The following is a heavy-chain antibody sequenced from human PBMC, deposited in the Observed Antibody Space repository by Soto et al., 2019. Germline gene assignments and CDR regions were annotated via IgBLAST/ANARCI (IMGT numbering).Heavy chain of an antibody. Sequence: EVQLVESGGGLVQPGGSLRLSCAASGFTFSSYEMNWVRQAPGKGLERVSYISSSGSTIYYADSVKGRFTISRDNAKNSLYLQMNSLRAEDTAVYYCARSSKALEMVYANDNFDYWGQGTLVIVSS. CDR2: ISSSGSTI. CDR3: ARSSKALEMVYANDNFDY. V-gene: IGHV3-48*03. J-gene: IGHJ4*02. D-gene: IGHD2-8*01. CDR1: GFTFSSYE.